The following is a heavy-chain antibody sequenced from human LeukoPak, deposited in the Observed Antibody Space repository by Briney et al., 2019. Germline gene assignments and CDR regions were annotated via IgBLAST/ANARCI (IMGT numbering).Heavy chain of an antibody. Sequence: TGGSLRLSCAASGFTVSSNYMNWVRQAPGKGLEWVSVIYSGGTTYYTDSVKARSIISRDNSKNTVYLQMNSLRAEDTAVYYCARGDRAASGFDSWGQGTLVTVSS. J-gene: IGHJ4*02. CDR3: ARGDRAASGFDS. D-gene: IGHD6-13*01. CDR2: IYSGGTT. CDR1: GFTVSSNY. V-gene: IGHV3-53*01.